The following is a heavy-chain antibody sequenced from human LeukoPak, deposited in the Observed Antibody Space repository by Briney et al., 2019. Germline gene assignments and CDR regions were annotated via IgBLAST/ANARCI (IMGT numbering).Heavy chain of an antibody. CDR1: EFTFSHFA. Sequence: GRSLRLSCAVSEFTFSHFAMHWVRQAPGKGLEWVAVVSSHGNDGYYADSVKGRFTISRDNSKNTLYLQMNSLRAEDTAVYYCARDPPRAAWVFDYWGQGTLVSVSS. J-gene: IGHJ4*02. CDR2: VSSHGNDG. D-gene: IGHD6-25*01. V-gene: IGHV3-30*07. CDR3: ARDPPRAAWVFDY.